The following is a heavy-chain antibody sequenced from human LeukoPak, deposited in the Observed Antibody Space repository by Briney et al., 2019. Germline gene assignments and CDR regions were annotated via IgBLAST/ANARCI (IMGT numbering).Heavy chain of an antibody. D-gene: IGHD6-19*01. V-gene: IGHV1-69*05. J-gene: IGHJ3*02. CDR3: ATATDHSSGWIDAFFI. Sequence: GASVKVSCKASGGTFSSYAISWVRQAPGQGLEWMGRIIPIFGTANYAQKFQGRVTITTDESTSTAYMELSSLRSEDTAVYYCATATDHSSGWIDAFFIWGQGTMVTVSS. CDR1: GGTFSSYA. CDR2: IIPIFGTA.